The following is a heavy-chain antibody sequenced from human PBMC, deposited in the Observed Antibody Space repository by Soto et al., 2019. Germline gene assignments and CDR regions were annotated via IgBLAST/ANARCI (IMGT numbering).Heavy chain of an antibody. CDR1: GFTFSSYS. D-gene: IGHD6-19*01. CDR3: ARDRLLENVYSSGWYDPAGVGDDY. J-gene: IGHJ4*02. V-gene: IGHV3-21*01. Sequence: GGSLRLSCAASGFTFSSYSMNWVRQAPGKGLEWVSSISSSSSYIYYADSVKGRFTISRDNAKKSLYLQMNSLRAEDTAVYYCARDRLLENVYSSGWYDPAGVGDDYWGQGTLVTVSS. CDR2: ISSSSSYI.